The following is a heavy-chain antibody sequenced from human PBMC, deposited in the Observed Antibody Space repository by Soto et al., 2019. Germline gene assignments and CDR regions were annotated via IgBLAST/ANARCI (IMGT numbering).Heavy chain of an antibody. Sequence: SETLSLTCAVYGGSFSGYYWSWIRQPPGKGLEWIGEINHSGSTNYNPSLKSRVTISVDTSKNQFSLKLSSVTAADTAVYYCAGRIAAPFGFNPYWGQGTLVTVSS. CDR1: GGSFSGYY. D-gene: IGHD6-6*01. J-gene: IGHJ4*02. CDR2: INHSGST. CDR3: AGRIAAPFGFNPY. V-gene: IGHV4-34*01.